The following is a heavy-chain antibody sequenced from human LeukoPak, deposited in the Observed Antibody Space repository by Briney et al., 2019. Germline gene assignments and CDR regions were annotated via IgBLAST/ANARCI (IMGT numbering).Heavy chain of an antibody. D-gene: IGHD3-10*01. CDR2: INTNTGNP. CDR3: AREFYYSSGSYYNAVDY. CDR1: GYTFTSYA. V-gene: IGHV7-4-1*02. Sequence: ASVKVSCKASGYTFTSYAMNWVRQAPGQGLEWMGWINTNTGNPTYAQGFTGRFVFSLDTSVSTAYLQISSLKAEDTAVYYCAREFYYSSGSYYNAVDYWGQGPLVTVSS. J-gene: IGHJ4*02.